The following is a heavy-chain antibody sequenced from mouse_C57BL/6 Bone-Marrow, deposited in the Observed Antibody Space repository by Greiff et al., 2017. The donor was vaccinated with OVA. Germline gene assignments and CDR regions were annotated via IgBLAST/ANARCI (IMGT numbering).Heavy chain of an antibody. Sequence: QVQLQLSGAELARPGASVKLSCKASGYTFTSYGISWVKQRTGQGLEWIGEIYPRSGNTYYNEKFKGKATLTADKSSSTAYMELRSLTSEDSAVYFCARSDYGNYWYFDVWGTGTTVTVSS. CDR3: ARSDYGNYWYFDV. V-gene: IGHV1-81*01. D-gene: IGHD2-1*01. J-gene: IGHJ1*03. CDR1: GYTFTSYG. CDR2: IYPRSGNT.